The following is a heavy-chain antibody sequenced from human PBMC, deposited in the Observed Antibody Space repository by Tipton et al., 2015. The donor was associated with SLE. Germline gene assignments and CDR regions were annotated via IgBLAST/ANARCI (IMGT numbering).Heavy chain of an antibody. J-gene: IGHJ4*02. CDR1: GFTFDDYA. V-gene: IGHV3-9*01. Sequence: SLRLSCAASGFTFDDYAMHWVRQAPGKGLEWVSGISWNSGDIGYADSVKGRFTISRDNAKNSLYLQMNSLTIEDSALYYCVKGGPGRRSDSWYTFESWGAGTLVTVSS. CDR2: ISWNSGDI. CDR3: VKGGPGRRSDSWYTFES. D-gene: IGHD6-13*01.